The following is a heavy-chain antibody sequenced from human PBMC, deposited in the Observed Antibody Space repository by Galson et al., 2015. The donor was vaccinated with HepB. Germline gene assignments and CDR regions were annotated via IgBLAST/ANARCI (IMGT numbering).Heavy chain of an antibody. D-gene: IGHD5-18*01. Sequence: SVKVSCKASGGTFSSYAISWVRQAPGQGLEWMGGIIPIFGTANYAQKFQGRVTITADESTSTAYMELSSLRSEDTAVYYCARGDSHGPRTYNWFDPWGQGTLVTVSS. V-gene: IGHV1-69*13. CDR2: IIPIFGTA. CDR1: GGTFSSYA. J-gene: IGHJ5*02. CDR3: ARGDSHGPRTYNWFDP.